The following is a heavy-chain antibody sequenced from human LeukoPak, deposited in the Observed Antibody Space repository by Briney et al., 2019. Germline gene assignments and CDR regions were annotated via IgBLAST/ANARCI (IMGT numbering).Heavy chain of an antibody. CDR2: ITNSSSYI. D-gene: IGHD1-26*01. V-gene: IGHV3-21*01. CDR1: GFTFSSYG. CDR3: ARDWHYGSWTSLDY. J-gene: IGHJ4*02. Sequence: PGGSLRLSCAASGFTFSSYGMNWVRQAPGKGLEWVSSITNSSSYIYYADSVKGRFTISRDSAKNSLFLQMNSLRAEDTAVYYCARDWHYGSWTSLDYWGQGTPVTVSS.